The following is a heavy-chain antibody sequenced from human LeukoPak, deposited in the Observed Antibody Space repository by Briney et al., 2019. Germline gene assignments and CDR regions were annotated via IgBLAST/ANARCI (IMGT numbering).Heavy chain of an antibody. D-gene: IGHD1-26*01. CDR3: AGRYSGSYHVDY. Sequence: PSETLSLTCTVSGDSIISSYYWGWISQPPGKGLEWIGSIYYSGSTYYNPSLKSRVTISVDTSKNQFSLKLSSVTAADTAVYYCAGRYSGSYHVDYWGQGTLVTVSS. J-gene: IGHJ4*02. CDR1: GDSIISSYY. CDR2: IYYSGST. V-gene: IGHV4-39*01.